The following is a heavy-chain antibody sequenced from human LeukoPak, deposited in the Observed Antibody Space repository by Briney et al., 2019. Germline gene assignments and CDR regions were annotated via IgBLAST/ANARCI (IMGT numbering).Heavy chain of an antibody. CDR2: ISGSGGST. J-gene: IGHJ4*02. Sequence: GGSLRLSCAASGFTFSSYAMSWVRQAPGKGLEWVSAISGSGGSTYYADSVKGRFTISRDNSKNALYLQMNSLRAEDTAVYYCAKDHRYCSSGSCYPLLGYWGQGTLVTVSS. CDR1: GFTFSSYA. D-gene: IGHD2-15*01. CDR3: AKDHRYCSSGSCYPLLGY. V-gene: IGHV3-23*01.